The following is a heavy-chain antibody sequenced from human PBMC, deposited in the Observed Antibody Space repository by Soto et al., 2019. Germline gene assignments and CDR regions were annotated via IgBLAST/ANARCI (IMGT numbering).Heavy chain of an antibody. J-gene: IGHJ6*02. CDR2: IYPGDSDT. D-gene: IGHD3-22*01. CDR3: ARGTYYYDSSGYSAHYYGMDV. V-gene: IGHV5-51*01. CDR1: GYSFTSYW. Sequence: GESLKISCKGSGYSFTSYWIGWVRQMHGKGLEWMGIIYPGDSDTRYSPSFQGQVTISADKSISTAYLQWSSLKASDTAMYYCARGTYYYDSSGYSAHYYGMDVWGQGTTVTVSS.